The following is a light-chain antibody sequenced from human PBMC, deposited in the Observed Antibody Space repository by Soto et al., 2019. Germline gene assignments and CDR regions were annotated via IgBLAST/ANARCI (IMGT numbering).Light chain of an antibody. CDR3: GSYAGSYTLAV. V-gene: IGLV2-11*01. Sequence: QSALTQPRSVSGTPGQSVTISCTGTSSDVGGYNYVSWYQQHPGKAPKLMIYDVSKRPSGVPDRFSGSKSGNTASLTISGLQAEDEADYYCGSYAGSYTLAVFGGGTKLTVL. CDR2: DVS. CDR1: SSDVGGYNY. J-gene: IGLJ2*01.